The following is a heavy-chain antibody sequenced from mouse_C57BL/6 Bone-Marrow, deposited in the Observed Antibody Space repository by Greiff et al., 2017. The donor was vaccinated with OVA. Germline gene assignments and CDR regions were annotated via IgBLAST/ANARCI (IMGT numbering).Heavy chain of an antibody. D-gene: IGHD1-1*01. J-gene: IGHJ2*01. V-gene: IGHV1-64*01. CDR2: IHPNSGST. CDR1: GYTFTSYW. CDR3: ARRVLFITTVVANYFDG. Sequence: VQLQQPGAELVKPGASVKLSCKASGYTFTSYWMHWVKQRPGQGLEWIGMIHPNSGSTNYNEKFKSKATLTVDKSSSTAYMQLSSLTSEDSAVYYCARRVLFITTVVANYFDGWGKGTTLTVSS.